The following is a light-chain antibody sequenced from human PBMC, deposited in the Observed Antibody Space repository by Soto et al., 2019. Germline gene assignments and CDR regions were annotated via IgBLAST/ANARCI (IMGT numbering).Light chain of an antibody. Sequence: EIVMSTSASTLSVSPWERATLSCRASQSISSNLAWYQQKPGQPPRLLIYGASTRATGIPARFSGSGSGTEFTLTISSLQSDDFATYYCQQYNSYWTFGQGTKVDI. CDR2: GAS. CDR1: QSISSN. V-gene: IGKV3-15*01. J-gene: IGKJ1*01. CDR3: QQYNSYWT.